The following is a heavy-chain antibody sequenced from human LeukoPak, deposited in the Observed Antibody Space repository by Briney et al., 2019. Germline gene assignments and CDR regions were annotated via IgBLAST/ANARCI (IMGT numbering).Heavy chain of an antibody. D-gene: IGHD6-13*01. J-gene: IGHJ4*02. CDR2: IHHSASP. CDR1: GASITSNW. Sequence: SETLSLTCAVSGASITSNWWSWVRQSPGKGLEWIGEIHHSASPNYNTSLKSRVTLSLDKSQNQFSLKVASVTAADTAVYYCARDVSSWLDSWGQGTLVTVSS. CDR3: ARDVSSWLDS. V-gene: IGHV4-4*02.